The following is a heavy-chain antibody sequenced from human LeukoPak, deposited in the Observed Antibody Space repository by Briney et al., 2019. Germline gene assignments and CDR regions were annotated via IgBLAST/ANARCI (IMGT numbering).Heavy chain of an antibody. V-gene: IGHV3-23*01. CDR3: ARELGWLRYRDY. CDR1: GFTFSSHA. CDR2: ISGNDGST. D-gene: IGHD5-12*01. J-gene: IGHJ4*02. Sequence: PGGSLRLSCAASGFTFSSHAMTWVRQAPGKGLEWVSVISGNDGSTYYADSVKGRFTISRGNSKSTLYLQMNSLRAEDTAVYYCARELGWLRYRDYWGQGTLVTVSS.